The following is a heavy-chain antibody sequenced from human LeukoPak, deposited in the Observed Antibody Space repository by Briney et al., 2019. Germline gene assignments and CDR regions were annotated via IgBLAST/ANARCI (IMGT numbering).Heavy chain of an antibody. Sequence: PGGSLRLSCAASGFTFSSYAMSWVRQAPGKGLEWVSAISGSGGSTYYADSVKGRFTISRDNSKNTLYLQMNSLRAEDTALYYCAKDRQYQLLLGAFDIWGQGTMVTVSS. CDR3: AKDRQYQLLLGAFDI. D-gene: IGHD2-2*01. CDR2: ISGSGGST. J-gene: IGHJ3*02. CDR1: GFTFSSYA. V-gene: IGHV3-23*01.